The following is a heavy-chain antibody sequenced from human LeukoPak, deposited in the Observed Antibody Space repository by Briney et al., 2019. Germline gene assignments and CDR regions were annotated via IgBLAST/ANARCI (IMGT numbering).Heavy chain of an antibody. V-gene: IGHV3-21*01. CDR1: GFTFSTYS. CDR2: IYSTSTYI. D-gene: IGHD1-26*01. CDR3: ARVLNNTGWERLDS. Sequence: GGSLRLSCAASGFTFSTYSMNWVRQAPGKGLEWVSYIYSTSTYIYYANSVKGRFTISRDNTKSSLFLQMNSLRAEDTAVYYCARVLNNTGWERLDSWRQGILVTVSS. J-gene: IGHJ4*02.